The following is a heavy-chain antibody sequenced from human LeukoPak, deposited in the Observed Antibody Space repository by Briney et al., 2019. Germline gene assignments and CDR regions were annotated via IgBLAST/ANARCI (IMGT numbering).Heavy chain of an antibody. CDR3: ARDGVPAASYYGMDV. J-gene: IGHJ6*02. Sequence: GASVKVSCKASGYTFTSYYMHWVRQAPGQGLEWMGIINPSGGSTSYAQEFQGRVTMTRDTSTSTVYMELSSLRSEDTAVYYCARDGVPAASYYGMDVWGQGTTVTVSS. D-gene: IGHD2-2*01. V-gene: IGHV1-46*01. CDR1: GYTFTSYY. CDR2: INPSGGST.